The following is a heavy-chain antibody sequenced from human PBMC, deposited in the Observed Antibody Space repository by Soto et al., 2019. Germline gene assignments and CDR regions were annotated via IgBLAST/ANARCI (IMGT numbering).Heavy chain of an antibody. CDR1: GFTFSSYS. Sequence: GGSLRLSCAASGFTFSSYSMNWVRQAPGKGLEWVSYISSSSSTIYYADSVKGRFTISRDNAKNSPYLQMNSLRDEDTAVYYCARDNCSGGSCYHYYYYYGMDVWGQGTTVTVSS. CDR3: ARDNCSGGSCYHYYYYYGMDV. D-gene: IGHD2-15*01. J-gene: IGHJ6*02. CDR2: ISSSSSTI. V-gene: IGHV3-48*02.